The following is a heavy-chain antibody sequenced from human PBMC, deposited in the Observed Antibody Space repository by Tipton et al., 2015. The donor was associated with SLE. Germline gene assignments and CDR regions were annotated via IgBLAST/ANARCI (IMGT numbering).Heavy chain of an antibody. CDR2: ISSSSSYI. Sequence: SLRLSCAASGFTFSSYSMNWVRQAPGKGLEWVSSISSSSSYIYYADSVKGRFTISRDNAKNSLYLQMNSLRAEDTAVYYCARDRVAAVPYYFDYWGQGTLVTVSS. D-gene: IGHD6-13*01. CDR1: GFTFSSYS. CDR3: ARDRVAAVPYYFDY. J-gene: IGHJ4*02. V-gene: IGHV3-21*01.